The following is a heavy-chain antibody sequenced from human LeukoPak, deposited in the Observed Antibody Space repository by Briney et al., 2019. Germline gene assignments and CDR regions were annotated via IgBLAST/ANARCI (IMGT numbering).Heavy chain of an antibody. J-gene: IGHJ4*02. CDR2: IIPIFGTA. CDR3: ARGYYDSSGYLYYFDY. D-gene: IGHD3-22*01. Sequence: SVKVSCKASGGTFSSYAISCVRQAPGQGLEWMGGIIPIFGTANYAQKFQGRVTITADKSTSTAYMELSSLRSEDTAVYYCARGYYDSSGYLYYFDYWGQGTLVTVSS. CDR1: GGTFSSYA. V-gene: IGHV1-69*06.